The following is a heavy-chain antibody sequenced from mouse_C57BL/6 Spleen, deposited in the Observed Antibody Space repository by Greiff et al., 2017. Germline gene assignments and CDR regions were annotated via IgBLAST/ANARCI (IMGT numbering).Heavy chain of an antibody. V-gene: IGHV1-69*01. CDR3: ARHDGSMDD. CDR1: GYTFTSYW. Sequence: VQLQQPGAELVMPGASVKLSCKASGYTFTSYWMHWVKQRPGQGLEWIGELDPSDSYTNYNQPFKGKSTLPVDKSSSTAYMQLSSLTSEDSAVYYCARHDGSMDDWGQGTSVTVAS. CDR2: LDPSDSYT. J-gene: IGHJ4*01. D-gene: IGHD2-3*01.